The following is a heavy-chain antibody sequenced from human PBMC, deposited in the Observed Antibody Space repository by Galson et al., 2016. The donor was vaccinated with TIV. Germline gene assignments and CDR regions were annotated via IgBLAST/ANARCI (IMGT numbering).Heavy chain of an antibody. CDR3: ASVAWFPGLSLDN. D-gene: IGHD2/OR15-2a*01. J-gene: IGHJ4*02. V-gene: IGHV1-24*01. Sequence: SVKVSCKVSGDSLSDLSMHWVRQAPGKGLEWMGGFDPEQHKKIYAQKLQGRVTLTEDTSKDTAFLELSSLSFEDTAVYYCASVAWFPGLSLDNWGQGTLVIVSS. CDR1: GDSLSDLS. CDR2: FDPEQHKK.